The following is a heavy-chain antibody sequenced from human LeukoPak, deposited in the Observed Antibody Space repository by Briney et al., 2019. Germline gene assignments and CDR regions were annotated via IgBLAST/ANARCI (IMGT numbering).Heavy chain of an antibody. CDR3: ARGRGWLQLYYFVY. Sequence: SETLSLTCTVSGGSISSGGYYWSWIRQHPGKGLEWIGYIYYSGSTYYNPSLKSRVTISVDTSKNQFSLKLSSVTAADTAVYYCARGRGWLQLYYFVYWGQGTLVTVSS. CDR1: GGSISSGGYY. J-gene: IGHJ4*02. D-gene: IGHD5-24*01. CDR2: IYYSGST. V-gene: IGHV4-31*03.